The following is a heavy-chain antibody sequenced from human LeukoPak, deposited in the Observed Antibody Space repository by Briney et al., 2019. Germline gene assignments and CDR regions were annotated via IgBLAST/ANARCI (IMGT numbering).Heavy chain of an antibody. D-gene: IGHD1-20*01. V-gene: IGHV3-7*01. J-gene: IGHJ4*02. CDR1: GFTFSNFW. CDR2: IKDDGSDK. CDR3: VPLNWNPPGDFDR. Sequence: PGGSLRLSCGASGFTFSNFWMNWVRQAPGKGLEWVANIKDDGSDKYYVDSVKGRFSISKDNAKNSLYLQMNSLRVEDTAVYYCVPLNWNPPGDFDRWGQGTLVTVSS.